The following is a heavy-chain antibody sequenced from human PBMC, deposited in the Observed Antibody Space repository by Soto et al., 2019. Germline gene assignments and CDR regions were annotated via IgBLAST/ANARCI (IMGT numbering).Heavy chain of an antibody. Sequence: QVQLVQSGAEVKKPGSSVKVSCKASGGTFSSYAISWVRQAPGQGLEWMGGLIPIFGTANYAQKFQGRVTITADESTSTAYMELSSLRSEDTAVYYCARDKVYYGSGSPRYYGMDVWGQGTTVTVSS. CDR2: LIPIFGTA. D-gene: IGHD3-10*01. CDR3: ARDKVYYGSGSPRYYGMDV. V-gene: IGHV1-69*01. CDR1: GGTFSSYA. J-gene: IGHJ6*02.